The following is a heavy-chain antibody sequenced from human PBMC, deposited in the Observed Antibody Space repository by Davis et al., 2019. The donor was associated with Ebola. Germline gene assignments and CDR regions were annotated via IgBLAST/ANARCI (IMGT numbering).Heavy chain of an antibody. CDR2: TNAGNGNT. J-gene: IGHJ6*02. Sequence: ASVKVSCNASGYTFTSYAMHWVRQAPGQRLEWMGWTNAGNGNTKYSQKFQGRVTITRDTSASTAYMELSSLRSEDTAVYYCARGESGYCTNGVCLYYYYGMDVWGQGTTVTVSS. D-gene: IGHD2-8*01. CDR3: ARGESGYCTNGVCLYYYYGMDV. V-gene: IGHV1-3*01. CDR1: GYTFTSYA.